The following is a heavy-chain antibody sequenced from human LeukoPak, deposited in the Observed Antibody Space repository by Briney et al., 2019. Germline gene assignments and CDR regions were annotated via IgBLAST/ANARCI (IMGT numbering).Heavy chain of an antibody. D-gene: IGHD2-15*01. Sequence: PSETLSLTCTVSGGSISSGDYYWSWIRQPPGKGLEWIGYIYYSGSTYYNPSLKSRVTISVDTSKNQFSLKLSSVTAPDTAVYYCIGGSWGGFDYWGQGTLVTVSS. V-gene: IGHV4-30-4*08. CDR3: IGGSWGGFDY. CDR2: IYYSGST. CDR1: GGSISSGDYY. J-gene: IGHJ4*02.